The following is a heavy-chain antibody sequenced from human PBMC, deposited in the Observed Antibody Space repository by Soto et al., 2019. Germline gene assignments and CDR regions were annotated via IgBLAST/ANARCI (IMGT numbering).Heavy chain of an antibody. Sequence: PGGSLRLSCVGFGFTFSTYDMHWVGQNVGKGLEWVSSIGTDDDTYYLDSVRGRFTISREDAKNSSYLQMDSLRAGDTAVYYCARAYYDNSGYPLGGMDVWGQGTMVTVSS. CDR3: ARAYYDNSGYPLGGMDV. D-gene: IGHD3-22*01. V-gene: IGHV3-13*01. J-gene: IGHJ6*02. CDR2: IGTDDDT. CDR1: GFTFSTYD.